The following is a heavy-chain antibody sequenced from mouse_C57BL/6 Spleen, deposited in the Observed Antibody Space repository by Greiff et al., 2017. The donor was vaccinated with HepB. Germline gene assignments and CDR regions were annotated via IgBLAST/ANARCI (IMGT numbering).Heavy chain of an antibody. Sequence: QVHVKQPGAELVRPGSSVKLSCKASGYTFTSYWMHWVKQRPIQGLEWIGNIDPSDSETHYNQKFKDKATLTVDKSSSTAYMQLSSLTSEDSAVYYCARGAYYYGSSYSYYAMDYWGQGTSVTVSS. CDR3: ARGAYYYGSSYSYYAMDY. CDR1: GYTFTSYW. D-gene: IGHD1-1*01. V-gene: IGHV1-52*01. J-gene: IGHJ4*01. CDR2: IDPSDSET.